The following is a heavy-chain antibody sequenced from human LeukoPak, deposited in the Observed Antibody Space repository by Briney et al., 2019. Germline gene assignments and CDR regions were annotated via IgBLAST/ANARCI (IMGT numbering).Heavy chain of an antibody. CDR2: ISGNGGST. V-gene: IGHV3-64D*06. Sequence: PGGSLRLSCAASGFIFSSYAMHWVRQAPGKGLEYVSAISGNGGSTYYADSVKGRFTISRDNSKNTLYLQMSSLRAEDTAVYYCVKDRSDILTGPGSNWGQGTLVTVSS. CDR1: GFIFSSYA. CDR3: VKDRSDILTGPGSN. D-gene: IGHD3-9*01. J-gene: IGHJ4*02.